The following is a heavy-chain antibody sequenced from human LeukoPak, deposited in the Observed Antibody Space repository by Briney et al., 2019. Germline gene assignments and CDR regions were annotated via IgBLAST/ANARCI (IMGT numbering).Heavy chain of an antibody. V-gene: IGHV1-2*02. CDR3: ARDVVPAASYGMDV. J-gene: IGHJ6*02. D-gene: IGHD2-2*01. Sequence: ASVKVSCKASGHTFTGYYMHWVRQAPGQGLEWMGWINPNSGGTNYAQKFQGRVTMTRDTSISTAYMELSRLRSDDTAVYYCARDVVPAASYGMDVWGQGTTVTVSS. CDR2: INPNSGGT. CDR1: GHTFTGYY.